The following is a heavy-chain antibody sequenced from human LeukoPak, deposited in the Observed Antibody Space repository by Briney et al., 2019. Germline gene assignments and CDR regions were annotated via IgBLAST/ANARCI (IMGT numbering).Heavy chain of an antibody. D-gene: IGHD3-10*01. CDR1: GFTFSSYW. CDR2: IKQDGSEK. CDR3: TRTPDGVDY. V-gene: IGHV3-7*01. J-gene: IGHJ4*02. Sequence: PGGSLRLSSAASGFTFSSYWMTWVRLAPGKGLEWVANIKQDGSEKYYADSVKGRFTISRDNAKNSLYLQMNSLRAEDTAVYYCTRTPDGVDYWGQGTLVTVSS.